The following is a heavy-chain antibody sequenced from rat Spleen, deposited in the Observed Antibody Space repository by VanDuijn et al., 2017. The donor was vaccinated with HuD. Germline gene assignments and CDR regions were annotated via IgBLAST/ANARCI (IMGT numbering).Heavy chain of an antibody. D-gene: IGHD1-12*03. V-gene: IGHV5-25*01. CDR3: ARRTDYYDGYYFDY. Sequence: EVQLVESGGGLVQPGRSMKLSCAALGFTFSNYYMAWVRQAPTKGLEWVASISTGGGNTYYRDSVKGRFTISRDNAKSTLYLQMDSLRSEDTATYYCARRTDYYDGYYFDYWGQGVMVTVSS. CDR2: ISTGGGNT. J-gene: IGHJ2*01. CDR1: GFTFSNYY.